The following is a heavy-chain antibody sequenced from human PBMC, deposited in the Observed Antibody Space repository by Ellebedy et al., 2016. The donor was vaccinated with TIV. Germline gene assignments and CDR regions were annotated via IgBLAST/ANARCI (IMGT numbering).Heavy chain of an antibody. CDR1: GFTFSPYS. J-gene: IGHJ3*02. CDR2: ISGSSLTK. CDR3: ARDMAWGNERMNDAFDI. D-gene: IGHD7-27*01. V-gene: IGHV3-48*04. Sequence: GESLKISCAASGFTFSPYSMNWVRQAPGKGLEWVSYISGSSLTKFYADSVKGRFTISRDNAGSPLYLQMDSLRVEDTAVYYCARDMAWGNERMNDAFDIWGQGTMVIVSS.